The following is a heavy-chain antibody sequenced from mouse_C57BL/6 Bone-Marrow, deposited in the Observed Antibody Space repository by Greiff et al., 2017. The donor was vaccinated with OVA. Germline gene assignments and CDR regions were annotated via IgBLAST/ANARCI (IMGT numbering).Heavy chain of an antibody. Sequence: QVQLKQPGAELVRPGSSVKLSCKASGYTFTSYWMHWVKQRPIQGLEWIGNIDPSDSETNYNQKFKDKATLTVDKSSSTAYMQLSSLTSEDSAVYYCARDEYGFAYWGQGTLVTVSA. CDR3: ARDEYGFAY. CDR2: IDPSDSET. CDR1: GYTFTSYW. V-gene: IGHV1-52*01. J-gene: IGHJ3*01. D-gene: IGHD1-2*01.